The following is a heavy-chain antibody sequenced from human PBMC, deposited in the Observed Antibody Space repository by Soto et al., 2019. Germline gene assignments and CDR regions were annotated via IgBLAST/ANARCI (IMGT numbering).Heavy chain of an antibody. CDR1: GGSINSNY. Sequence: PSETLSVTCTVSGGSINSNYWSWSRQPPGKGLEWLGYIYDSGSAKYNPSLKSRVSISVDMSKNQFFLNMRSVTAADTAVYFCARDVSGDGRIYWGQGALVTVSS. D-gene: IGHD4-17*01. V-gene: IGHV4-59*01. J-gene: IGHJ4*02. CDR2: IYDSGSA. CDR3: ARDVSGDGRIY.